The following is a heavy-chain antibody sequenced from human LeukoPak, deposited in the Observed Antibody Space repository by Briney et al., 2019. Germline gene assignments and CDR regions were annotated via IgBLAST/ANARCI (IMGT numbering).Heavy chain of an antibody. V-gene: IGHV4-34*01. Sequence: PSETLSLTCAVYGESFSGYYWSWIRQPPGKGLEWIGEINHSGSTNYNPSLKSRVTISVDTSKNQFSLKLSSVTAADTAVYYCARGRIWSGSLDYWGQGTLVTVSS. J-gene: IGHJ4*02. CDR2: INHSGST. D-gene: IGHD3-3*01. CDR3: ARGRIWSGSLDY. CDR1: GESFSGYY.